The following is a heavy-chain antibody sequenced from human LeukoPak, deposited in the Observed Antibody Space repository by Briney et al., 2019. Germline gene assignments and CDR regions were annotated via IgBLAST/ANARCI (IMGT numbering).Heavy chain of an antibody. V-gene: IGHV3-23*01. CDR2: ISGSGGST. CDR1: GFTFSSYA. CDR3: AKWMSSGSSVVEGFDY. D-gene: IGHD1-26*01. Sequence: GGSLRLSCAASGFTFSSYAMSWVRQAPGKGLEWVSAISGSGGSTYYADSVKGRFTIPRDNSKNTLYLQMNSLRAEDTAVYYCAKWMSSGSSVVEGFDYWGQGTLVTVSS. J-gene: IGHJ4*02.